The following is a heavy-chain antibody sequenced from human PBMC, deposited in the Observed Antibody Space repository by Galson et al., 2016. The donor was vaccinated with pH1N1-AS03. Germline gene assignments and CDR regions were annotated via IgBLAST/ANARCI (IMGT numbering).Heavy chain of an antibody. CDR2: IKHDRSEQ. Sequence: SLRLSCAASGFSFSSHWMRWVRQAPGKGLECVANIKHDRSEQYYVDSVKGRFTISRDNAKNSLSLQMNSLRADDTAVYYCLRASDYWGQGTLVTVSS. CDR3: LRASDY. V-gene: IGHV3-7*01. CDR1: GFSFSSHW. J-gene: IGHJ4*02.